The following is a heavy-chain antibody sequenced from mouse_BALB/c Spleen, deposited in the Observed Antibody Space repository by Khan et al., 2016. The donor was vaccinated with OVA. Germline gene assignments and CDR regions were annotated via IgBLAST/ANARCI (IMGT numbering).Heavy chain of an antibody. D-gene: IGHD1-1*02. CDR3: TRSGWAAFAY. CDR2: INPSNGGT. CDR1: GHTFTSYY. V-gene: IGHV1S81*02. J-gene: IGHJ3*01. Sequence: QVQLQQPGAELVKPGASVKLSCKASGHTFTSYYIYWVKQRPGQGHEWNGGINPSNGGTYFNEKIESMATLTVDKSSSTAFMLVSSRTSEDSTVYYGTRSGWAAFAYWGQGTLVTVSA.